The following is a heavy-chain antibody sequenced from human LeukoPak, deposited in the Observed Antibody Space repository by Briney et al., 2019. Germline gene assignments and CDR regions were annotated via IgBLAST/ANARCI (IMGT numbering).Heavy chain of an antibody. CDR1: GFTFSSYG. CDR2: IWYDGSNK. Sequence: PGGSLRLSCAASGFTFSSYGMHWVRQAPGKGLEWVAVIWYDGSNKYYADSVKGRFTISRDNSKNTLYLQMNSLRAEDTAVYYCAKAPRAGVKYYYYYYMDVWGKGTTVTVSS. V-gene: IGHV3-33*06. J-gene: IGHJ6*03. D-gene: IGHD6-13*01. CDR3: AKAPRAGVKYYYYYYMDV.